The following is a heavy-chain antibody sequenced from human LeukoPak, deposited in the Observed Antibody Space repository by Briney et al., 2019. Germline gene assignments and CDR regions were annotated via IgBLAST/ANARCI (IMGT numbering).Heavy chain of an antibody. CDR3: ARLRYFGGPTSSYYYYYMDV. CDR1: GESFSAYY. J-gene: IGHJ6*03. Sequence: SETLSLTCAVYGESFSAYYWSWIRRPPGKGLEWIGEINHSGSTNYNPSLKSRVTISVDTSKNQFSLKLSSVTAADTAVYYCARLRYFGGPTSSYYYYYMDVWGTGTTVTVSS. D-gene: IGHD3-9*01. V-gene: IGHV4-34*01. CDR2: INHSGST.